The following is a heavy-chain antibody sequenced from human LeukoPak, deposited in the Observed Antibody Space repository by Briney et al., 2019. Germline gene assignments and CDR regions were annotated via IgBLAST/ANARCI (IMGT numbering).Heavy chain of an antibody. J-gene: IGHJ4*02. V-gene: IGHV4-59*01. CDR3: ARTSGSYYFDY. CDR2: IYYSGST. D-gene: IGHD1-26*01. CDR1: GGSISSYY. Sequence: PSETLSLTCTVSGGSISSYYWSWIRQPPGKGLEWIGYIYYSGSTNYNPSLKSRVTISVDTSKNQFSLKLSSVTAADTAVYYCARTSGSYYFDYWDQGTLVTVSS.